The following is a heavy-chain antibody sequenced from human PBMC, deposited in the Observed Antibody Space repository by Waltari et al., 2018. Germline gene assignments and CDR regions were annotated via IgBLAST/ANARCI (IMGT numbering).Heavy chain of an antibody. CDR2: NNHSGST. CDR3: ARSLAGYGDYRFVGWSTKEAYYFDY. J-gene: IGHJ4*02. CDR1: GGSFSGYY. D-gene: IGHD4-17*01. V-gene: IGHV4-34*01. Sequence: QVQLQQWGAGLLKPSETLSLTCAVSGGSFSGYYWSWIRQPPGTGLEWCWENNHSGSTNYNPSLKSRVTISVETSKNQFSLKLSSVTAADTAVYYCARSLAGYGDYRFVGWSTKEAYYFDYWGQGTLVTVSS.